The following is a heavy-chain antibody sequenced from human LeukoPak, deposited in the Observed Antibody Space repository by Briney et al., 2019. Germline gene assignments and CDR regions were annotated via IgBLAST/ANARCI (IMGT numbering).Heavy chain of an antibody. J-gene: IGHJ4*02. Sequence: GGSLRPSCTASGFTFSDYAMTWVRQAPGEGLQWVSAITGSGGSTYYADSVQGRFTISRDNSKNTLYLQMDSLRAEDTAVYYCATLMRGPTGYSGYGGEDYWGQGTLVTVSS. CDR1: GFTFSDYA. CDR2: ITGSGGST. V-gene: IGHV3-23*01. D-gene: IGHD5-12*01. CDR3: ATLMRGPTGYSGYGGEDY.